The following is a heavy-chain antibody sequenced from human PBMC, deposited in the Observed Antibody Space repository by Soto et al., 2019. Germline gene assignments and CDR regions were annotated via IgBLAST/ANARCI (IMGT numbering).Heavy chain of an antibody. CDR1: GYSFSSHY. J-gene: IGHJ5*02. CDR3: TSSWTDYGGNLDR. CDR2: INPTGGST. D-gene: IGHD3-10*01. V-gene: IGHV1-46*01. Sequence: QVQLVQSGAEVKKPGASVRVSCKASGYSFSSHYMHWVKQAPGQGLEWLGIINPTGGSTTYAQKFQGRVTLTADTYTKTVYMELRSLRSADTARYYCTSSWTDYGGNLDRWGQGNLVCVSA.